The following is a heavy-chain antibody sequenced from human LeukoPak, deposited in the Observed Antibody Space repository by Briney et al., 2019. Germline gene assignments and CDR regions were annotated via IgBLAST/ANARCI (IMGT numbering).Heavy chain of an antibody. V-gene: IGHV5-51*01. CDR2: IYPGDSQT. D-gene: IGHD2-21*02. J-gene: IGHJ6*02. CDR3: ARVPRDLSFYYYGLDV. CDR1: VYSFSNCF. Sequence: GESRKISCKASVYSFSNCFIAGVRQMPGKGPEGMGIIYPGDSQTRYSPPFQGQVTMSADKSINIAYLQWSRLKASDTAMYYCARVPRDLSFYYYGLDVWGQGHTVTVSS.